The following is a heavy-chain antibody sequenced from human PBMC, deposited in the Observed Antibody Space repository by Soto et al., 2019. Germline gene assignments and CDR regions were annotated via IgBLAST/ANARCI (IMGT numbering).Heavy chain of an antibody. J-gene: IGHJ4*02. Sequence: GGSLRLSCAASGFTFSSYTMSWVRQAPGKGLEWVSAISGSGGSTYYADSVTGRFTISRDNSKNTLYLQMNSLRAEDTAVYYCAKGRSRFVDIRGTSAYWGQGTLVTVSS. CDR1: GFTFSSYT. CDR3: AKGRSRFVDIRGTSAY. CDR2: ISGSGGST. D-gene: IGHD5-12*01. V-gene: IGHV3-23*01.